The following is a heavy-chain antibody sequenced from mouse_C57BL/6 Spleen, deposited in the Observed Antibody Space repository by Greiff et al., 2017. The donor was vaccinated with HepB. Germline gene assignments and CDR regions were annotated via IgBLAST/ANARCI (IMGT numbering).Heavy chain of an antibody. V-gene: IGHV1-81*01. D-gene: IGHD2-5*01. CDR3: ARGATIVTPYYAMDY. CDR1: GYTFTSYG. CDR2: IYPRSGNT. Sequence: VKLMESGAELARPGASVKLSCKASGYTFTSYGISWVKQRTGQGLEWIGEIYPRSGNTYYNEKFKGKATLTADKSSSTAYMELRSLTSEDPAVYFCARGATIVTPYYAMDYWGQGTSVTVSS. J-gene: IGHJ4*01.